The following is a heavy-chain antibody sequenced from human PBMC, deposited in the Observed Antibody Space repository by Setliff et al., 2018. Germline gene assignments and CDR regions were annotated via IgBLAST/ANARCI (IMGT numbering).Heavy chain of an antibody. CDR1: GFTFSTYR. CDR3: TTAGSSDWVPIAY. D-gene: IGHD3-10*01. V-gene: IGHV3-15*05. Sequence: GGSLRLSCAASGFTFSTYRMHWVRQAPGKGLEWVGRVKSKSEGGTTHYAGPVKGRITVSRDDSKNTLYLDLNSLQIEDTAVYYCTTAGSSDWVPIAYWGQGTLVTVSS. J-gene: IGHJ4*02. CDR2: VKSKSEGGTT.